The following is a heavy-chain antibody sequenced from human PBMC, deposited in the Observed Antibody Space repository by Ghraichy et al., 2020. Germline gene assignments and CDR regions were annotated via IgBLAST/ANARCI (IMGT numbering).Heavy chain of an antibody. Sequence: SQTLSLTCTVSGGSISSGGYYWSWIRQHPGKGLEWIGYIYYSGSTYYNPSLKSRVTISVDTSKNQFSLKLSSVTAADTAVYYCARDSSKNYYYYGMDVWGQGTTVTVSS. V-gene: IGHV4-31*03. CDR3: ARDSSKNYYYYGMDV. D-gene: IGHD4-11*01. J-gene: IGHJ6*02. CDR1: GGSISSGGYY. CDR2: IYYSGST.